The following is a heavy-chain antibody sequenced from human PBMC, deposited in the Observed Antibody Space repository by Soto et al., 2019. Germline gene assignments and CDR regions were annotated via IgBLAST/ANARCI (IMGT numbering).Heavy chain of an antibody. D-gene: IGHD3-16*01. CDR3: ARRLSYYGMDV. J-gene: IGHJ6*02. CDR2: IGTSDCPI. V-gene: IGHV3-48*03. CDR1: GFTFSSYE. Sequence: VGSLILSCSASGFTFSSYEMNWVRQAPGKGLEWVSYIGTSDCPIYNVDAVKGRFTISRDNAKNSLYLQMNSLRAEDTAVYYCARRLSYYGMDVWGQGTTVTVSS.